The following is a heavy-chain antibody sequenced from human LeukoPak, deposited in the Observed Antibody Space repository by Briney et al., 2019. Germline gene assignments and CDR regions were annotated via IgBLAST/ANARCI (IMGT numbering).Heavy chain of an antibody. CDR1: GGSFSGYY. CDR2: INHSGST. D-gene: IGHD1-26*01. CDR3: ARDLIGAPPYYYGMDV. J-gene: IGHJ6*02. V-gene: IGHV4-34*01. Sequence: PSETLSLTCAVYGGSFSGYYWSWIRQPPGKGLEWIGEINHSGSTNYNPSLKSRVTISVDTSKNQFSLKLSSVTAADTAVYYCARDLIGAPPYYYGMDVWGQGTTVTVSS.